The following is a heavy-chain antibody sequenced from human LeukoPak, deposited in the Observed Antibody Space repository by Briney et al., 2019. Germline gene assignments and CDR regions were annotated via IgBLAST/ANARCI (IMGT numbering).Heavy chain of an antibody. Sequence: SVKVSCKASGGTFNNYAISWVRQAPGQGLEWMGGIIPIFDTANYAQKFQGRVTITADKSTRTAYMALSSLRSEDTAVYYCARAPWGVGATGGGAFDIWGQGTMVTVSS. CDR2: IIPIFDTA. D-gene: IGHD1-26*01. CDR3: ARAPWGVGATGGGAFDI. CDR1: GGTFNNYA. V-gene: IGHV1-69*06. J-gene: IGHJ3*02.